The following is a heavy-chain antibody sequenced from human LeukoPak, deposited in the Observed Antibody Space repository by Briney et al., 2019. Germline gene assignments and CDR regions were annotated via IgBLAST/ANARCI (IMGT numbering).Heavy chain of an antibody. CDR2: ISYDGSNK. D-gene: IGHD3-3*01. CDR1: GFTFSSYA. J-gene: IGHJ4*02. CDR3: ARGRNYYLFWSGYSYFDY. V-gene: IGHV3-30*04. Sequence: GGSLRLSCAASGFTFSSYAMHWVRQAPGKGLEWVAVISYDGSNKYYADSVKGRFTISRDNSKNTLYLQMNSLRAEDTAVYYCARGRNYYLFWSGYSYFDYRGQGTLVTVSS.